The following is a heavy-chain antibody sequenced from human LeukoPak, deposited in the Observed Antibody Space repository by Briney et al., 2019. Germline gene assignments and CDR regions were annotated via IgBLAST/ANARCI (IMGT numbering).Heavy chain of an antibody. CDR3: ARESDRNYDAFDI. J-gene: IGHJ3*02. D-gene: IGHD1-14*01. V-gene: IGHV3-30-3*01. CDR1: GLTFSSYA. Sequence: PGGSLRLSRAASGLTFSSYAMHWVRQAPGKGLEWVAVISYDGSNKYYADSVKGRFTISRDNSKNTLYLQMNSLRAEDTAVYYCARESDRNYDAFDIWGQGTMVTVSS. CDR2: ISYDGSNK.